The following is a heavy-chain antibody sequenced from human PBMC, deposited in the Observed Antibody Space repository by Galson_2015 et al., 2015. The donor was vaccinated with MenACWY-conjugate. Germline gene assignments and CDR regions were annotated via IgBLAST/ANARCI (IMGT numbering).Heavy chain of an antibody. J-gene: IGHJ4*02. Sequence: SLRLSCAVSGFSVTDICLSWVRQAPGKGPEWIAMVDRVGATIYADSVRGRFTVSRDNAKNSLYLQMNSLRAEDTAVYYCARDLGFYCSRNDCYSPYWGQGTLVTVSS. V-gene: IGHV3-53*01. CDR1: GFSVTDIC. CDR2: VDRVGAT. D-gene: IGHD2-2*01. CDR3: ARDLGFYCSRNDCYSPY.